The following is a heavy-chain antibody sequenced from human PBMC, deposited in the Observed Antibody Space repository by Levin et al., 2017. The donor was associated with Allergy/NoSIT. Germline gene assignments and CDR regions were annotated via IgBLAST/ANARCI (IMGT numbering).Heavy chain of an antibody. D-gene: IGHD2-2*02. Sequence: GGSLRLSCAASGFTFSSYSMNWVRQAPGKGLEWVSSISSSSSYIYYADSVKGRFTISRDNAKNSLYLQMNSLRAEDTAVYYCARVRPVGYCSSTSCYTRGGMDVWGQGTTVTVSS. CDR3: ARVRPVGYCSSTSCYTRGGMDV. J-gene: IGHJ6*02. CDR1: GFTFSSYS. CDR2: ISSSSSYI. V-gene: IGHV3-21*01.